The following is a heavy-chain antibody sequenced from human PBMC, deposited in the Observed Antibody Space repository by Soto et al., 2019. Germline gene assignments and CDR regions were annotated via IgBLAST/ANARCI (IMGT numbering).Heavy chain of an antibody. D-gene: IGHD6-13*01. CDR1: GFTFSSYA. CDR2: ISYDGSNK. CDR3: ARDRGIAAGLDY. Sequence: GGSLRLSCAASGFTFSSYAMHWVRQAPGKGLEWVAVISYDGSNKYYADSVKGRFTISRDNSKNTLYLQVNSLRAEDTAVYYCARDRGIAAGLDYWGQGTLVTVSS. V-gene: IGHV3-30-3*01. J-gene: IGHJ4*02.